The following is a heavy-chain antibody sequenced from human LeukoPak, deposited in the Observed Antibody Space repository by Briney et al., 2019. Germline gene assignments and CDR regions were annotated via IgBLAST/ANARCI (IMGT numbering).Heavy chain of an antibody. CDR2: ISYDGSNK. D-gene: IGHD3-22*01. Sequence: GGSLRLSCAASGFTFSSYGMHWVRQAPGKGLEWVAVISYDGSNKYYADSVKGRFTISRDNSKNTLYLQMNSLRAGDTAVYYCAKDLDDSSGFDYWGQGTLVTVSS. V-gene: IGHV3-30*18. CDR1: GFTFSSYG. CDR3: AKDLDDSSGFDY. J-gene: IGHJ4*02.